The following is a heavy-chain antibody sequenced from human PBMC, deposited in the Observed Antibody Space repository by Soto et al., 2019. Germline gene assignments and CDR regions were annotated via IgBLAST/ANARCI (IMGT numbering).Heavy chain of an antibody. Sequence: GGSLRLSCAASGFTFSSYWMHWVRQAPGKGLVWVSRINSDGSNTSYADSVKGRFTISRDNAKNTLYLQMNSLRAEDTAVYYCASASDPSLHRETIFGVGDAFDIWGQGTMVTVSS. CDR2: INSDGSNT. CDR1: GFTFSSYW. D-gene: IGHD3-3*01. CDR3: ASASDPSLHRETIFGVGDAFDI. V-gene: IGHV3-74*01. J-gene: IGHJ3*02.